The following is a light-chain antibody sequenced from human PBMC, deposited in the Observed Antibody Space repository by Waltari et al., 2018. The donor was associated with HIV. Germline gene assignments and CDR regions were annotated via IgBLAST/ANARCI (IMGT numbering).Light chain of an antibody. CDR3: AAWDDSLSGWV. Sequence: QSVLTQPPSASGTAGQRVTIPCSGSTSNIGSNYIYWYQQLPGTAPKHLIYRSNQRPSGVPDRFSGSKSGTSASLAISGLRSEDEADYSCAAWDDSLSGWVFGGGTKLTVL. CDR2: RSN. CDR1: TSNIGSNY. V-gene: IGLV1-47*01. J-gene: IGLJ3*02.